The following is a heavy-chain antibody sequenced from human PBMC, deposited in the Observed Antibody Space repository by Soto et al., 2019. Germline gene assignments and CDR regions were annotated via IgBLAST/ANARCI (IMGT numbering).Heavy chain of an antibody. CDR1: GGSISSGDYY. Sequence: QVQLQESGPGQVKPSQTLSLTCIVSGGSISSGDYYWSWVRQHPGKGLEWIGYIHYSGSTDYNPSLNSRLTISVATSKPQLSPKLSSVTAADTPVYFCARDARDVVTGYHDASHIWGQGTLGSVSS. CDR3: ARDARDVVTGYHDASHI. CDR2: IHYSGST. D-gene: IGHD3-9*01. J-gene: IGHJ3*02. V-gene: IGHV4-31*03.